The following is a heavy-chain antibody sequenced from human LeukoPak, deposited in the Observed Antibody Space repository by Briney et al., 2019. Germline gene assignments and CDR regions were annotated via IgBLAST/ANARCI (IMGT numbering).Heavy chain of an antibody. V-gene: IGHV4-34*01. CDR2: INHSGST. D-gene: IGHD2-15*01. J-gene: IGHJ6*02. CDR3: ARLCRNYYYYYGMDV. Sequence: PSETLSLTCAVYGGSFSGYYWSWIRQPPGKGLEWIGEINHSGSTYYNPSLKSRVTISVDTSKNQFSLKLSSVTAADTAVYYCARLCRNYYYYYGMDVWGQGTTVTVSS. CDR1: GGSFSGYY.